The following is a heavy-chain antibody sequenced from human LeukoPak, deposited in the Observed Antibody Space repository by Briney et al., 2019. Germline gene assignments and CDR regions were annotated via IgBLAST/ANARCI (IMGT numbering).Heavy chain of an antibody. CDR2: ISYDGSNK. D-gene: IGHD6-13*01. J-gene: IGHJ4*02. CDR1: GFTFSSYG. V-gene: IGHV3-30*18. CDR3: AKEGIAAAGYPYYVDY. Sequence: GRSLRLSCAASGFTFSSYGMHWVRQAPGKGLEWVAVISYDGSNKYYADSVKGRFTISRDNSKNTLYLQMNSLRAEDTAVYYCAKEGIAAAGYPYYVDYWGQGTLVTVSS.